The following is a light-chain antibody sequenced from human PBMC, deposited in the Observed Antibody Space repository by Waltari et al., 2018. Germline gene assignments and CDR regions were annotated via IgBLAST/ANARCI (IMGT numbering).Light chain of an antibody. Sequence: QPVLTQPPSASGTPGQRVTISCSGRHSNIGANTVKWYQQLPGTAPKLLIYSDNRRFSGVPDRFSASKSGKSASLAISGLQSEDEADYYCSTWDDSLSGVLFGEGTKLTVV. V-gene: IGLV1-44*01. J-gene: IGLJ2*01. CDR3: STWDDSLSGVL. CDR1: HSNIGANT. CDR2: SDN.